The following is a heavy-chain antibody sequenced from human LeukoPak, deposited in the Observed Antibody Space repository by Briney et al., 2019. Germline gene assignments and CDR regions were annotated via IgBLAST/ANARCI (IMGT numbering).Heavy chain of an antibody. Sequence: SVKVSCKASGGTFSSYAISWVRQAPGQGLEWMGGIIPIFGTANYAQKFQGRVTITADESTSTAYMELSSLRSEDTAVYYCARSIVVVVAGYSWFDPWGQGTLVTVSS. J-gene: IGHJ5*02. CDR2: IIPIFGTA. CDR1: GGTFSSYA. CDR3: ARSIVVVVAGYSWFDP. V-gene: IGHV1-69*13. D-gene: IGHD2-15*01.